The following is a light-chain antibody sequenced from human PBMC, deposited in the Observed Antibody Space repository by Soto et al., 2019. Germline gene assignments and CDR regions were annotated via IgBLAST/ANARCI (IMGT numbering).Light chain of an antibody. Sequence: EIVLTQSPGTLSLSPGEKATLSCRASQSISINYLAWYQQRPGQSPRLLIYGASNRATGIPDRFSGSGSGKDFTLTISRLEPEDFAVYYCQQYGRTFGQGTKV. CDR3: QQYGRT. CDR1: QSISINY. V-gene: IGKV3-20*01. J-gene: IGKJ1*01. CDR2: GAS.